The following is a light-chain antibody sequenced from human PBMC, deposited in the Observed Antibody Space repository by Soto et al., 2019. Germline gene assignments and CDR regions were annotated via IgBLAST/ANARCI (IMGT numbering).Light chain of an antibody. CDR3: QHYNNWPPLT. CDR1: QSISSN. Sequence: EIVMTQSPASLSLSPGERATLSCRASQSISSNLAWYQQKPGQAPRLLIYGASTRAPDIPARFSGSGSGTEFTPTISSLQSADFAVYYCQHYNNWPPLTFGGGTKVDIK. CDR2: GAS. V-gene: IGKV3-15*01. J-gene: IGKJ4*01.